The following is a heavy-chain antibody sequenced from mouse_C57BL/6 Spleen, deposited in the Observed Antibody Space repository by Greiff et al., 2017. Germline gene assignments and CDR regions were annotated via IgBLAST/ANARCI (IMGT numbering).Heavy chain of an antibody. J-gene: IGHJ3*01. D-gene: IGHD4-1*01. V-gene: IGHV1-82*01. CDR3: AREGANWDGAWFAY. CDR1: GYAFSSSW. CDR2: IYPGDGDT. Sequence: QVQLQQSGPELVKPGASVKISCKASGYAFSSSWMNWVKQRPGKGLEWIGRIYPGDGDTNYNGKFKGKATLTADKSSSTAYMQLSSLTSEDSAVYFCAREGANWDGAWFAYWGQGTLVTVSA.